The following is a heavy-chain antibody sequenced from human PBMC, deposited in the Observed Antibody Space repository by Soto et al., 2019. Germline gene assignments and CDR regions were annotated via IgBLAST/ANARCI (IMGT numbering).Heavy chain of an antibody. D-gene: IGHD2-2*01. CDR3: AREAPAEPTGMDV. CDR2: IYYSGST. V-gene: IGHV4-31*03. Sequence: SETLSLTCTVSGGSISSGGYYWSWIRQHPGKGLEWIGYIYYSGSTYYNPSLKSRVTISVDTSKNQFSLKLSSVTAADTAVYYCAREAPAEPTGMDVWGQWTTVTVSS. J-gene: IGHJ6*02. CDR1: GGSISSGGYY.